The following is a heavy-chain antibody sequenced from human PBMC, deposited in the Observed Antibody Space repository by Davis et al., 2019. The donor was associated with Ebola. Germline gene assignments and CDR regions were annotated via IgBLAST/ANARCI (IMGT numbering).Heavy chain of an antibody. CDR1: GFTFSSYG. V-gene: IGHV3-33*01. Sequence: PGGSLRLSCAASGFTFSSYGMHWVRQAPGKGLEWVAVIWYDGSNKYYADSVKGRFTISRDNFKNTLYLQMNSLRAEDTAVYYCARDPSHDYGDYVGGWFDPWGQGTLVTVSS. CDR2: IWYDGSNK. J-gene: IGHJ5*02. D-gene: IGHD4-17*01. CDR3: ARDPSHDYGDYVGGWFDP.